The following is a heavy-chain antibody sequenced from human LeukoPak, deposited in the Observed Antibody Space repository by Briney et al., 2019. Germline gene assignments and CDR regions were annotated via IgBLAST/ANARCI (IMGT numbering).Heavy chain of an antibody. D-gene: IGHD3-10*01. Sequence: GGSLRLSCAASRFSFSNYWMHWVRQAPGKGLVWVSRVKSDGSNPSYADSAKGRFTISRDKAENMLYLQMNTLVAEDTAVCYCARDIVSGSGSLVYWGQGALVTVSS. J-gene: IGHJ4*02. CDR2: VKSDGSNP. CDR3: ARDIVSGSGSLVY. V-gene: IGHV3-74*01. CDR1: RFSFSNYW.